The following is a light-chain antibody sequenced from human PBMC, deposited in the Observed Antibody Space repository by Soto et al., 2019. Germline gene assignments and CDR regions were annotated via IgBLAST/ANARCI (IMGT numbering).Light chain of an antibody. V-gene: IGLV1-44*01. CDR1: SSNIGSNT. CDR3: AAWDDSLNGFWV. J-gene: IGLJ3*02. Sequence: QSVLTQPPSASGTPGQRVTISCSGSSSNIGSNTVYWYQQLPGTAPKLLIYSNNQRPSGVPDRFSGSKSGTSASLAISGLQSEDEADYYCAAWDDSLNGFWVFGGGTKVTVL. CDR2: SNN.